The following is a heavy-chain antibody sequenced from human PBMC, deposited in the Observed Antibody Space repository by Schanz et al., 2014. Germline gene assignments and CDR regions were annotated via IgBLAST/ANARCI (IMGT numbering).Heavy chain of an antibody. D-gene: IGHD3-10*01. CDR3: VREDMVRGIRAFDI. J-gene: IGHJ3*02. CDR2: ISGDGTTT. CDR1: GFTFSVYW. V-gene: IGHV3-74*01. Sequence: EVQLVESGGGLVQPGGSLRLSCAASGFTFSVYWMHWVRQPPGKGLVSVSRISGDGTTTSYADSVKGRFTIPRDNAKNSLFLQMNSLTAEDTAVYYCVREDMVRGIRAFDIWGQGTMVTVSS.